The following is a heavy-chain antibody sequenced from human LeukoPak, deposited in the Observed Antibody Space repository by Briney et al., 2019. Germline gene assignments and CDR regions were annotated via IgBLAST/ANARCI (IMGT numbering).Heavy chain of an antibody. J-gene: IGHJ4*02. D-gene: IGHD2/OR15-2a*01. CDR1: GGSISSSNW. CDR2: IYYSGST. Sequence: PSETLSLTCAVSGGSISSSNWWSWVRQPPGKGLEWIGYIYYSGSTYYNPSLKSRVTISVDTSKNQFSLKLSSVTAADTAVYYCARGRVIHFDYWGQGTLVTVSS. CDR3: ARGRVIHFDY. V-gene: IGHV4-30-4*01.